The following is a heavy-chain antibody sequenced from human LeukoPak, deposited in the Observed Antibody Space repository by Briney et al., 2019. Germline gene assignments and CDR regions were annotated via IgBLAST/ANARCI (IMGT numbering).Heavy chain of an antibody. CDR3: AKTKITLIVVANPLSGAFDI. D-gene: IGHD3-22*01. CDR1: GFTFSSYA. J-gene: IGHJ3*02. CDR2: ISGSGGST. V-gene: IGHV3-23*01. Sequence: PGGSLRLSCAASGFTFSSYAMSWVRQAPGRGPEWVSGISGSGGSTYYADSVKGRFTISRDNSKNTLYLQMNSLRAEDTAVYSCAKTKITLIVVANPLSGAFDIWGQGTMVTVSS.